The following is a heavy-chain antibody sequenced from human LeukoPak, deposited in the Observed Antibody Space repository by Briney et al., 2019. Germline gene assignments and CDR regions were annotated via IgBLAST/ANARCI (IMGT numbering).Heavy chain of an antibody. V-gene: IGHV3-66*01. CDR3: ARETYYYDSSGYFPMDV. CDR2: IYSDDRA. D-gene: IGHD3-22*01. CDR1: GFTVSRNV. Sequence: GGSLRLSCVASGFTVSRNVMSWVRQAPGKGLEWVSLIYSDDRAFYADSVKGRFTISRNNAKNSLYLQMNSLRAEDTAVYYCARETYYYDSSGYFPMDVWGKGTTVTVSS. J-gene: IGHJ6*03.